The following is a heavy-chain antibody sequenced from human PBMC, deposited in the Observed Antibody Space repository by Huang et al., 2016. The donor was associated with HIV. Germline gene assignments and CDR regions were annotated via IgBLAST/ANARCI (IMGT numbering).Heavy chain of an antibody. J-gene: IGHJ4*02. V-gene: IGHV3-30*18. CDR2: ISYDAKTK. CDR3: AKGGSAAAVLDF. D-gene: IGHD6-13*01. CDR1: GFTFSSYG. Sequence: QVQLVESGGGVVQPGRSLRISCAASGFTFSSYGMHWVRQAPGKGLGWVAVISYDAKTKYYADSVKGRFSISRDKSKTTVYLQLNSLRLEDTAVYYCAKGGSAAAVLDFWGQGTLVTVSS.